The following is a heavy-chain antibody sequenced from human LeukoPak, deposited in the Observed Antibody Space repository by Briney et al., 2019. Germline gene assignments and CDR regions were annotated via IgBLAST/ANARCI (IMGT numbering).Heavy chain of an antibody. CDR2: IIPTLEIA. CDR1: GGTFSSYA. V-gene: IGHV1-69*04. Sequence: AASVKVSCKASGGTFSSYAITWVRQAPGQGLEWMGRIIPTLEIANYAQKFQGRVTITADKSTSTAYMELSSLRPEDTAVYYCARVLSGSWLWFWGQGTLVTVSS. CDR3: ARVLSGSWLWF. D-gene: IGHD5-18*01. J-gene: IGHJ4*02.